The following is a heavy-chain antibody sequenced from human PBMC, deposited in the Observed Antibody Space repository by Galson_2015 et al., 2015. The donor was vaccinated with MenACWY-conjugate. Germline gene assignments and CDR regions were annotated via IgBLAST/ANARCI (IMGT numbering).Heavy chain of an antibody. CDR1: GFSLRTSGMC. V-gene: IGHV2-70*11. J-gene: IGHJ6*02. CDR3: ARIRGSSSLSGMDV. Sequence: PALVKPTPTLTLTCTFSGFSLRTSGMCASWIRQPPGKALEWLARIDWDDDKYYSTSLKTRLTISKDTSKNQVVLTMTNMDPVDTATYYCARIRGSSSLSGMDVWGQGTTVTVSS. D-gene: IGHD6-13*01. CDR2: IDWDDDK.